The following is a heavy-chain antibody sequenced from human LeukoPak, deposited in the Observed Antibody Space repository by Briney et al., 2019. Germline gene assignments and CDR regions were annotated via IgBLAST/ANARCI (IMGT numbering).Heavy chain of an antibody. CDR3: ARDEKYRVYYFDY. J-gene: IGHJ4*02. CDR2: ISSSSSYI. CDR1: GFTFSSYS. V-gene: IGHV3-21*01. D-gene: IGHD2-2*01. Sequence: PGGSLRLSCAASGFTFSSYSMNWVRQAPGKGLEWVSSISSSSSYIYYADSVKGRFTISRDNAKNSLYLQMNSLRAEDTAVYYCARDEKYRVYYFDYWGQGTLVTVSS.